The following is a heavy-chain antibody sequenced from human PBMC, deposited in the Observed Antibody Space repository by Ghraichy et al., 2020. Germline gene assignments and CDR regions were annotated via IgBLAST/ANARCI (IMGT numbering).Heavy chain of an antibody. CDR2: INHSGST. V-gene: IGHV4-34*01. J-gene: IGHJ4*02. CDR3: ARGSTVVTFDY. CDR1: GGSFSGYY. D-gene: IGHD4-23*01. Sequence: SQTRSLTCAVYGGSFSGYYWSWIRQPPGKGLEWIGEINHSGSTNYNPSLKSRVTISVDTSKNQFSLKLSSVTAADTAVYYCARGSTVVTFDYWGQGTLVTVSS.